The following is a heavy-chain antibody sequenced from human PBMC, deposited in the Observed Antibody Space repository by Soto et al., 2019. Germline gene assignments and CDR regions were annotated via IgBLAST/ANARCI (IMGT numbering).Heavy chain of an antibody. Sequence: PGGSLRLSCAASGFTFSDYYMSWIRQAPGKGLEWVSYISSSSSYTNYADSVKGRFTISRDNAKNSLYLQMNSLRAEDTAVYYCSRSKTAMDLCAPFDYWGQGNLVTVSS. V-gene: IGHV3-11*06. CDR1: GFTFSDYY. CDR2: ISSSSSYT. J-gene: IGHJ4*01. CDR3: SRSKTAMDLCAPFDY. D-gene: IGHD5-18*01.